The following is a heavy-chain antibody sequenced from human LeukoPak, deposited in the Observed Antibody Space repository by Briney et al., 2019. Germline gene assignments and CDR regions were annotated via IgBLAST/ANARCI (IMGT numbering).Heavy chain of an antibody. CDR2: ISYDGSNK. J-gene: IGHJ6*02. Sequence: GRSLRLSCAASGFTFSSYAMRWVRQAPGKGLEWVAVISYDGSNKYYADSVKGRFTISRDNSKNTLYLQMNSLRAEDTAVYYCARGVYDFWSGYYRSYYYYGMDVWGQGTTVTVSS. V-gene: IGHV3-30-3*01. D-gene: IGHD3-3*01. CDR3: ARGVYDFWSGYYRSYYYYGMDV. CDR1: GFTFSSYA.